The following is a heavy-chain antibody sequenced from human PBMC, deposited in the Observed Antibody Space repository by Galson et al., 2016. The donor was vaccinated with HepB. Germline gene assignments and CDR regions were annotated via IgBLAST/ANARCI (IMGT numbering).Heavy chain of an antibody. Sequence: SVKVSCKASGYTFTAYYIHWVRPAPGQGLEWMGRINPNNGDTNYAQKFQGRVSMTRDTSIRTAYMELSRLRFGDTVVYYCARGGPGVYDYPDYWGQGTLVTVSS. D-gene: IGHD3-16*01. CDR2: INPNNGDT. J-gene: IGHJ4*02. CDR3: ARGGPGVYDYPDY. CDR1: GYTFTAYY. V-gene: IGHV1-2*05.